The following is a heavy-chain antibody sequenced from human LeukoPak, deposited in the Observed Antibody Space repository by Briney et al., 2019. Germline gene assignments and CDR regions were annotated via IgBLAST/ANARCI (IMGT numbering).Heavy chain of an antibody. CDR2: ISAYNGNT. V-gene: IGHV1-18*01. J-gene: IGHJ4*02. CDR1: VYTFTSYG. Sequence: GASVKVSWKASVYTFTSYGISWVRQAPGQGLEWMGWISAYNGNTNYAQKLQGRVTMTTDTSTSTAYMELRSLRSDDTAVYYCARAHREATVVTAMNYFDYWGQGTLVTVSS. CDR3: ARAHREATVVTAMNYFDY. D-gene: IGHD4-23*01.